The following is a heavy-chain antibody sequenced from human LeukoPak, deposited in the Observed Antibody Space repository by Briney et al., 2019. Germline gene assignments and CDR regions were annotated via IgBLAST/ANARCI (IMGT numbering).Heavy chain of an antibody. Sequence: KPSGTLALTCTVSGGSISSYYWSWIRQPPGKGLEWIGYIYYTGDTNYNPSLKSRVTMSLDTSKSQFSLKLTSVTAADTAIYYCARYTRIPDYWGQGTLVTVTS. V-gene: IGHV4-59*01. CDR3: ARYTRIPDY. D-gene: IGHD2-15*01. CDR2: IYYTGDT. J-gene: IGHJ4*02. CDR1: GGSISSYY.